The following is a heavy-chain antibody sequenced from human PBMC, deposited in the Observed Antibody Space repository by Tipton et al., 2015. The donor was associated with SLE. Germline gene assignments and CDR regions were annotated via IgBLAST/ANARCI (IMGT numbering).Heavy chain of an antibody. J-gene: IGHJ2*01. Sequence: SLRLSCAASGFTVSTNYMTWVRQAPGKGLEWVSLIYSGGNTSYADSVKGRFTISRDNSKNTLYLQMNSLRAEDTAVYYCARSSWYDFGSGYSSERYFDLWGRGTLVTVSS. CDR2: IYSGGNT. CDR1: GFTVSTNY. V-gene: IGHV3-53*05. CDR3: ARSSWYDFGSGYSSERYFDL. D-gene: IGHD3-3*01.